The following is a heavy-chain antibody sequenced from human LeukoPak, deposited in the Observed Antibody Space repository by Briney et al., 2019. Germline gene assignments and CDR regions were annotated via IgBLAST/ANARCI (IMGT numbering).Heavy chain of an antibody. Sequence: SQTLSLTCTVSGGSISSGGYSWSWIRQPPGKGLEWIGNIYHSGSTYYNPSLKSRVTISVDTSKNQFSLKLSSVTAADTAVYYCARQKLYPDSSYYFDYWGQGTLVTVSS. V-gene: IGHV4-30-2*03. CDR3: ARQKLYPDSSYYFDY. J-gene: IGHJ4*02. CDR1: GGSISSGGYS. CDR2: IYHSGST. D-gene: IGHD6-6*01.